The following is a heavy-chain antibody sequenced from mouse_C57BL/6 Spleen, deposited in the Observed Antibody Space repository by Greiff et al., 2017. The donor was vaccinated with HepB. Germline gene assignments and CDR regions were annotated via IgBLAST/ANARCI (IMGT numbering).Heavy chain of an antibody. V-gene: IGHV1-61*01. CDR1: GYTFTSYW. Sequence: QVQLQQPGAELVRPGSSVKLSCKASGYTFTSYWMDWVKQRPGQGLEWIGNIYPSDSETHYNQKFKDKATLTVDKSSSTAYMQLSSLTSEDSAVYYCAREGDGNYVRYWGQGTTLTVSS. CDR3: AREGDGNYVRY. J-gene: IGHJ2*01. D-gene: IGHD2-1*01. CDR2: IYPSDSET.